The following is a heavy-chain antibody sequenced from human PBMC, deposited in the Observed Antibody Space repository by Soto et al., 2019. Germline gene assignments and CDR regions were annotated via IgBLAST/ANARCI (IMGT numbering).Heavy chain of an antibody. Sequence: GGSLRLSCSASVFTFSSYSMHWFRQAPGKGLEWVSSIGTRSDIYYADSVKGRFTISRDNAKNSLSLQMNSMTAEDTAVYYCAREETAWPLAYGLDVWGQGTTVTVSS. J-gene: IGHJ6*02. CDR2: IGTRSDI. D-gene: IGHD2-21*02. CDR3: AREETAWPLAYGLDV. CDR1: VFTFSSYS. V-gene: IGHV3-21*01.